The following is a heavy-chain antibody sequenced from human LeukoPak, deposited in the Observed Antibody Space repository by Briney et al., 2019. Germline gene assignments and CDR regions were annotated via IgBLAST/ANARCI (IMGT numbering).Heavy chain of an antibody. V-gene: IGHV3-30*04. J-gene: IGHJ3*02. D-gene: IGHD2-15*01. CDR1: GFTFSSYA. CDR3: ARALPALVVVVAATLSDAFDI. CDR2: ISYDGSNK. Sequence: GGSLRLSCAASGFTFSSYAMHWVRQAPGKGLEWVAVISYDGSNKYYADSVKGRFTISRDNAKNSLYLQMNSLRAEDTAVYYCARALPALVVVVAATLSDAFDIWGQGTMVTVSS.